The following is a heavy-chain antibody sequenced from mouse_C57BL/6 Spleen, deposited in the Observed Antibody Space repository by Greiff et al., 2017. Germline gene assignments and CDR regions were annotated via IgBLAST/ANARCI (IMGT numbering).Heavy chain of an antibody. CDR1: GFTFSDYY. Sequence: EVQGVESGGGLVQPGGSLKLSCAASGFTFSDYYMYWVRQTPEKRLEWVAYISNGGGSTYYPDTVKGRFTISRDNAKNTLYLQMSRLKSEETAMYYCARHGDYDEGDFDYWGQGTTLTVSS. CDR2: ISNGGGST. V-gene: IGHV5-12*01. J-gene: IGHJ2*01. D-gene: IGHD2-4*01. CDR3: ARHGDYDEGDFDY.